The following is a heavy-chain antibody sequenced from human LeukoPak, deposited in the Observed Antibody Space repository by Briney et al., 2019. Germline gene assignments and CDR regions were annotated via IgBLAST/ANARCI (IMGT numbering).Heavy chain of an antibody. CDR1: GFTFSSYE. J-gene: IGHJ6*03. CDR3: ARLIIPYYYMDV. V-gene: IGHV3-48*03. Sequence: PGGSLRLSCAASGFTFSSYEMNWVRQAPGKGLEWVSYISSSGSTIYYADSVKGRFTISRDNAKNSLYLQMNSLRAEDTAVYYCARLIIPYYYMDVWGRGTTVTVSS. CDR2: ISSSGSTI. D-gene: IGHD3-10*01.